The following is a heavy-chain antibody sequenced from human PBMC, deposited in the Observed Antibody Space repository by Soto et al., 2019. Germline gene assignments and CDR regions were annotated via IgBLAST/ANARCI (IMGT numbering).Heavy chain of an antibody. CDR1: GFTFSNYG. CDR3: VRDDIGDPNGFDI. V-gene: IGHV3-33*01. D-gene: IGHD2-15*01. J-gene: IGHJ3*02. Sequence: QVQLVESGGGVVQPGRSLRLSCAPSGFTFSNYGMHWVRQAPGKGLEWVAVILSDGSDKHHADSVKGRFTISRDNSRNTLYLQMDSLRAEDTAVYYCVRDDIGDPNGFDIWGQGTMVTVSS. CDR2: ILSDGSDK.